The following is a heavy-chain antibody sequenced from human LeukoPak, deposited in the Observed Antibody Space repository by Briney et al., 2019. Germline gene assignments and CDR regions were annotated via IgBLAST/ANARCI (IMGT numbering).Heavy chain of an antibody. J-gene: IGHJ4*02. V-gene: IGHV4-39*01. D-gene: IGHD5-24*01. Sequence: PSETLSLACTVSGGSITSSSYYWGWIRQPPGKGLQWIGSFYYSGSTYYNPSLKSRVTIYVDTSKNQFSLKLSSVTAADTAVYYCARGRRDGYNLEYFDKWGQGTLVTVSS. CDR3: ARGRRDGYNLEYFDK. CDR2: FYYSGST. CDR1: GGSITSSSYY.